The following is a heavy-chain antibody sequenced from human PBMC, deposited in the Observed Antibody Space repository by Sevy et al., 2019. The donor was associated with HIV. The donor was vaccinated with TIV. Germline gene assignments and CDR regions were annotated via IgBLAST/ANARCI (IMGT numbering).Heavy chain of an antibody. Sequence: GGSLRLSCAASGFTFSSYEMNWVRQAPGKGLEWVSYISSSGSTIYYAHSVKGRFTISRDNAKNSLYLQMNSLRAEDTAVYYCAITMIVVEYYYYYGMDVWGQGTTVTVSS. CDR3: AITMIVVEYYYYYGMDV. CDR2: ISSSGSTI. V-gene: IGHV3-48*03. D-gene: IGHD3-22*01. CDR1: GFTFSSYE. J-gene: IGHJ6*02.